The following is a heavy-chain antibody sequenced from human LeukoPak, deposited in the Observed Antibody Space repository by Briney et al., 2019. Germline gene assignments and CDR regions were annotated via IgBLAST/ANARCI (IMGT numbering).Heavy chain of an antibody. J-gene: IGHJ4*02. D-gene: IGHD3-10*01. CDR3: ARDPPRGYYGSGSYYSDY. V-gene: IGHV4-59*01. Sequence: SETLSLTCTVSGGSISSYYWSWLRQPPGKGLVWFGYIYYSGSTNYNPSLKSRVTISVDTSKNQFSLKLSSVTAADTAVYYCARDPPRGYYGSGSYYSDYWGQGTLVTVSS. CDR2: IYYSGST. CDR1: GGSISSYY.